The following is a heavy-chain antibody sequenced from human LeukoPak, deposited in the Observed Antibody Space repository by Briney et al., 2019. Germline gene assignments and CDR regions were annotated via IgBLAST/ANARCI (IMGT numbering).Heavy chain of an antibody. Sequence: SETLSLTCTVSGGSISSYYWNWIRQPPGKGLEWIGYIYYSGSTNYNPSLKSRVTISVDTSKNQFSPKLSSVTAADTAVYYCARAQGPPYYYGSGSPYFDYWGQGTLVTVSS. CDR3: ARAQGPPYYYGSGSPYFDY. V-gene: IGHV4-59*01. CDR2: IYYSGST. J-gene: IGHJ4*02. D-gene: IGHD3-10*01. CDR1: GGSISSYY.